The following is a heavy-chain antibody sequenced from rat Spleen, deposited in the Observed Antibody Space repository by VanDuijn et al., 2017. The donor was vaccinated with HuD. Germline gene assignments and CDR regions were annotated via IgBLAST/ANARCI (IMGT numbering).Heavy chain of an antibody. D-gene: IGHD1-2*01. J-gene: IGHJ3*01. Sequence: EVQLVESGGGLVQPGRSLKLSCAASGFIFSNYYMAWVRQAPTKGLEWVAFITSDGTNINYRDSVKGRFTISRDNAKSTLYLQVDSLRSEDTATYYCARGTRNYSSYGGFVYWGQGTLVTVSS. CDR1: GFIFSNYY. V-gene: IGHV5-25*01. CDR3: ARGTRNYSSYGGFVY. CDR2: ITSDGTNI.